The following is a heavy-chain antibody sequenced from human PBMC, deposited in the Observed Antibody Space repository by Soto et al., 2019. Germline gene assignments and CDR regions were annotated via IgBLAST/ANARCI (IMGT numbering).Heavy chain of an antibody. Sequence: ASVKVSCKASGYTFTSYYMHWVRQAPGQGLEWMGIINPSGGSTSYAQKFQGRVTMTRDTSTSTVYMELSSLRSEDTAVYYCAREDGDYDFWSRYALLDYWGQGTLVTVSS. CDR1: GYTFTSYY. CDR2: INPSGGST. CDR3: AREDGDYDFWSRYALLDY. V-gene: IGHV1-46*01. D-gene: IGHD3-3*01. J-gene: IGHJ4*02.